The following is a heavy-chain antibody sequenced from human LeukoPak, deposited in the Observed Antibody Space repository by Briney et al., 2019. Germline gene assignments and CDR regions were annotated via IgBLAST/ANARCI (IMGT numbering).Heavy chain of an antibody. CDR2: IYYSGST. J-gene: IGHJ3*02. CDR1: GGSISSYY. CDR3: ARPQATESAFDI. Sequence: PSETLSLTCTVSGGSISSYYWSWIRQPPGKGLEWIGYIYYSGSTNYNPSLKSRVTISVDTSKNQFSLKVRSVTAADTAVYYCARPQATESAFDIWGQGTLVTVSS. V-gene: IGHV4-59*08.